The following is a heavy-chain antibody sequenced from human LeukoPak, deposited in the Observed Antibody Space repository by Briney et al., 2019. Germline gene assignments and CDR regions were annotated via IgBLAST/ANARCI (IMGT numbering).Heavy chain of an antibody. D-gene: IGHD6-13*01. CDR3: ARIDRSSTWREHYFDY. CDR1: GFSLTTRGMC. CDR2: IAWDDDK. V-gene: IGHV2-70*01. Sequence: RESGPALVKPTQTLTLTCAFSGFSLTTRGMCVSWIRQPPGKALEWLAIIAWDDDKYYSTSLKTRLTISKDTSKNQVVLTMTTMDPVDTATYYCARIDRSSTWREHYFDYWGQGTLVTVSS. J-gene: IGHJ4*02.